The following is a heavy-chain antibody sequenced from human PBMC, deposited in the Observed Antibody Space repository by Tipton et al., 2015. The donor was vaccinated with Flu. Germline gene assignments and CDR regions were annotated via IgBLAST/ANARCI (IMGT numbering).Heavy chain of an antibody. J-gene: IGHJ4*02. CDR1: GFTFSSCA. D-gene: IGHD3-10*01. CDR2: ISGSGGST. Sequence: SLRLSCAASGFTFSSCAMHWVRQAPGKGLEWVSAISGSGGSTYYADSVKGRFTISRDNSKNTLYLQMNSLRAEDTAVYYCARGSGSGTFVIFDFWGQGTVVTVSS. CDR3: ARGSGSGTFVIFDF. V-gene: IGHV3-23*01.